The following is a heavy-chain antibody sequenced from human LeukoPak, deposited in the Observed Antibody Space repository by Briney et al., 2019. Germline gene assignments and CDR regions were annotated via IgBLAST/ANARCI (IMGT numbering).Heavy chain of an antibody. CDR3: AREAPSTYYNWFNP. CDR1: GGSINSGDYY. CDR2: IYYTGST. Sequence: SQTLSLTCSVSGGSINSGDYYWSWIRQPPGKGLEWIGYIYYTGSTYYNPSLKSRVTMSVDRSKNQFSLKLNSVTAADTAVYFCAREAPSTYYNWFNPGAREPWSPSPQ. D-gene: IGHD1-26*01. V-gene: IGHV4-30-4*01. J-gene: IGHJ5*02.